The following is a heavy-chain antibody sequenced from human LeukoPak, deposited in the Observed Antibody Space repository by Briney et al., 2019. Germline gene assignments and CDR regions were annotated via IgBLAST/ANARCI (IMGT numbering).Heavy chain of an antibody. CDR1: GYTFTSYG. Sequence: ASVKVSCKASGYTFTSYGISWVRQAPGQGLEWMGWISAYNGNTNYAQKLQGRVTMTTDTSTSTAYMELRSLRSDDTTDHHCARGGYSYAKDPNYYYYYGMDVWGQGTTVTVSS. D-gene: IGHD5-18*01. CDR2: ISAYNGNT. V-gene: IGHV1-18*01. CDR3: ARGGYSYAKDPNYYYYYGMDV. J-gene: IGHJ6*02.